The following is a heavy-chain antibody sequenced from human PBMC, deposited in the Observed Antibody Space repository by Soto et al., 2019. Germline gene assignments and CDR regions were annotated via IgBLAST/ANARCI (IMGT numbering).Heavy chain of an antibody. D-gene: IGHD6-19*01. CDR3: ARDRDSSGWYIHD. CDR1: GFTFSRYG. V-gene: IGHV3-33*01. Sequence: PGGSLRLSCAASGFTFSRYGMHWVRQAPGKGLEWVAVIWYDGSNKYYADSVKGRFTISRDNSKNTLYLQMNSLRAEDTAVYYCARDRDSSGWYIHDWGQGTLVTVSS. CDR2: IWYDGSNK. J-gene: IGHJ4*02.